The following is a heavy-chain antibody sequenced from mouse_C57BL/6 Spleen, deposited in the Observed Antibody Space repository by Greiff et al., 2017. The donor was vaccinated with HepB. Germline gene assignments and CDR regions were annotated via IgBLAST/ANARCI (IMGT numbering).Heavy chain of an antibody. CDR3: ATPYYYGSSYGWYFDV. D-gene: IGHD1-1*01. J-gene: IGHJ1*03. V-gene: IGHV1-80*01. Sequence: VQLQQSGAELVKPGASVKISCKASGYAFSSYWMNWVKQRPGKGLEWIGQIYPGDGDTNYNGKFKGKATLTADKSSSTAYIPLSSLTSEDSAVYFCATPYYYGSSYGWYFDVWGTGTTVTVSS. CDR1: GYAFSSYW. CDR2: IYPGDGDT.